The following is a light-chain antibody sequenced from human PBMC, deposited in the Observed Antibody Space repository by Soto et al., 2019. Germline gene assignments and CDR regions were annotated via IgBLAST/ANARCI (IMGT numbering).Light chain of an antibody. CDR3: SSYTTTSTRVV. J-gene: IGLJ2*01. V-gene: IGLV2-14*03. CDR1: SSDVGGYNY. Sequence: QSALTQPASVSGSPGQSITISRTGTSSDVGGYNYVSWYQQYPGKAPKVLIYDVSNRPSGVSNRFSGSKSGNTASLTISGLQVEDEADYYCSSYTTTSTRVVFGGGTKLTVL. CDR2: DVS.